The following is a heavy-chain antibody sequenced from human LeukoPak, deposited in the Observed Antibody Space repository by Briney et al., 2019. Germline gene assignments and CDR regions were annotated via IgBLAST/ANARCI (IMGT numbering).Heavy chain of an antibody. CDR2: IGIAGDT. V-gene: IGHV3-13*04. CDR1: GFIFSGYD. D-gene: IGHD5-12*01. CDR3: ARGYVHAFDL. J-gene: IGHJ3*01. Sequence: PGGSLRLSCAASGFIFSGYDMHWVRQGTGRGLEWVSAIGIAGDTYYSDTVKGRFTISRENAKKAFYLQLTSLGAGDTAVYYCARGYVHAFDLWGQGTMFTVSS.